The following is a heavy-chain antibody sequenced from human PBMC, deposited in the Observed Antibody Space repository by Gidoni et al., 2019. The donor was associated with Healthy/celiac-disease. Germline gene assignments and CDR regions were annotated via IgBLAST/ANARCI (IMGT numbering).Heavy chain of an antibody. CDR3: AHRGEAWSSGSPFDY. Sequence: QITLKESGPTMVKPTQTLTLTCTFSGFSLSTSGVGVGWFRQPPGKALEWLALIYWDDDKRYSPSLKSRLTITKDTSKNQVVLTMTNMDPVDTATYYCAHRGEAWSSGSPFDYWGQGTLVTVSS. CDR1: GFSLSTSGVG. V-gene: IGHV2-5*02. D-gene: IGHD6-19*01. CDR2: IYWDDDK. J-gene: IGHJ4*02.